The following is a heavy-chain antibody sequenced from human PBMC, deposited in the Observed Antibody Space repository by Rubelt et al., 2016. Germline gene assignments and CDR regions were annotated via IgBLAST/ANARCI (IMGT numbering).Heavy chain of an antibody. CDR2: ISYDGSNK. Sequence: SSYAMHWVRQAPGKGLEWVAVISYDGSNKYYADSVKGRFTISRDNSKNTLYLQMNSLRAEDTAVYYCARDRVVVVAAELTYYYGMDVWGQGTTVTVSS. CDR3: ARDRVVVVAAELTYYYGMDV. D-gene: IGHD2-15*01. CDR1: SSYA. J-gene: IGHJ6*02. V-gene: IGHV3-30*04.